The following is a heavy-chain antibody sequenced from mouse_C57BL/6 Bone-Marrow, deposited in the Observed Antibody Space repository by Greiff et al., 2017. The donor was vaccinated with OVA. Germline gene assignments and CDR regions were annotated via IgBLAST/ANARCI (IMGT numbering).Heavy chain of an antibody. CDR1: GFNIKDYY. J-gene: IGHJ3*01. D-gene: IGHD1-1*01. V-gene: IGHV14-1*01. Sequence: VQLQQSGAELVRPGASVKLSCTASGFNIKDYYMHWVKQRPEQGLEWIGRIDPEDGDTEYAPKFQGKATMTADTSSNTAYLQLSSLTAEDTAVYYCTTPGNDYGAWFADGGQGTLVTVSA. CDR3: TTPGNDYGAWFAD. CDR2: IDPEDGDT.